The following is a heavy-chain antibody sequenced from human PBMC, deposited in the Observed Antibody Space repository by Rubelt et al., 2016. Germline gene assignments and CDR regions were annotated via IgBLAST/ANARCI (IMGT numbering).Heavy chain of an antibody. CDR1: GYTFTSYA. D-gene: IGHD3-16*01. CDR3: ARADQTLGNGGGCAIVGPANFAD. Sequence: QVQLVQSGAEVKKPGASVKVSCKASGYTFTSYAMHWVRQAPGQRLEWMGWINAGHGNTKYSQKFQGRVTLPWDRAPGTAYWDRGGRGREGTAVVDCARADQTLGNGGGCAIVGPANFADGGQGARVTVAS. J-gene: IGHJ4*02. V-gene: IGHV1-3*01. CDR2: INAGHGNT.